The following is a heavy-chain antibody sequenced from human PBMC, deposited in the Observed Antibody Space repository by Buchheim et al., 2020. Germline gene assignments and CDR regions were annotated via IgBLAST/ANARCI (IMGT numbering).Heavy chain of an antibody. CDR1: GFTLSSHG. J-gene: IGHJ5*02. CDR3: AKDYYDSRWCNWFDP. D-gene: IGHD3-22*01. Sequence: QVQLVESGGGVVQPGRSLRLSCEASGFTLSSHGMHWVRQAPGKGLEWVAMISYDGNAKYYVDSVKGRFTISRDNSKNKLYLEMNSLRAEDTALYYCAKDYYDSRWCNWFDPWGQGTL. CDR2: ISYDGNAK. V-gene: IGHV3-30*18.